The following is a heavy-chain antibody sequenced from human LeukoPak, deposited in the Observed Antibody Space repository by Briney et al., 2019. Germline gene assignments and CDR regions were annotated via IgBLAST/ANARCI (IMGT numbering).Heavy chain of an antibody. Sequence: GESLKISCKASGYTFTGYYMHWVRQAPGQGLEWMGWINPNSGGTNYAHKFQDRVTMTRDTSINTAYMELSNLRSDDTAVYFCARELGVAAAGPLDYWGQGTLVTVSS. J-gene: IGHJ4*02. CDR2: INPNSGGT. CDR3: ARELGVAAAGPLDY. D-gene: IGHD6-13*01. V-gene: IGHV1-2*02. CDR1: GYTFTGYY.